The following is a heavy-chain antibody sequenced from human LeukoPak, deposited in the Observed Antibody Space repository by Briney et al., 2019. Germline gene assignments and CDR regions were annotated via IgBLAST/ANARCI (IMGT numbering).Heavy chain of an antibody. CDR3: ARDIIPGYCSGGSCYSGIDC. D-gene: IGHD2-15*01. Sequence: SETLSLTCTVSGGSVSSGSYYWSWIRQPPGKGLEWIGYIYYSGSTNYNPSLKSRVTISVDTSKNQFSLKLSSVTAADTAVYYCARDIIPGYCSGGSCYSGIDCWGQGTLVTVSS. CDR1: GGSVSSGSYY. CDR2: IYYSGST. J-gene: IGHJ4*02. V-gene: IGHV4-61*01.